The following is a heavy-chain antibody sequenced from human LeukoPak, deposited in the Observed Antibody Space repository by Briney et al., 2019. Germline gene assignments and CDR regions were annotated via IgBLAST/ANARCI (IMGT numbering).Heavy chain of an antibody. V-gene: IGHV4-61*01. D-gene: IGHD6-19*01. CDR2: IYYSGST. CDR1: GGSISSSSYY. Sequence: PSETLSLTCTVSGGSISSSSYYWSWIRQPPGKGLEWIGYIYYSGSTNYNPSLKSRVTISVDTSKNQFSLRLSSVTAADTAVYYCAAEGSSGFDYWGQGTLVTVSS. CDR3: AAEGSSGFDY. J-gene: IGHJ4*02.